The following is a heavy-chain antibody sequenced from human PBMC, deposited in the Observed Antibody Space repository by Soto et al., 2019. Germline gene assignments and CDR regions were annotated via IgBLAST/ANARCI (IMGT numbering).Heavy chain of an antibody. V-gene: IGHV3-23*01. CDR2: ISGSGGST. J-gene: IGHJ4*02. D-gene: IGHD3-22*01. CDR3: AKDPSYYYDSSLFDY. CDR1: GFTFSSYA. Sequence: GGSLRLSCAASGFTFSSYAMSWVRQAPGKGLEWVSAISGSGGSTNYADSVKGRFTISRDNSKNTLYLQMNSLRAEDTAVYYCAKDPSYYYDSSLFDYWGQGTLVTVSS.